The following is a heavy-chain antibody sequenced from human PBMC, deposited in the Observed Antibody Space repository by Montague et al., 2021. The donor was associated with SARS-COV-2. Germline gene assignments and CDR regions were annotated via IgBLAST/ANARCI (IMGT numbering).Heavy chain of an antibody. D-gene: IGHD4-23*01. CDR2: LSYDERNQ. Sequence: SLRLSCPASGFTLSSYWMHWVRQAPGKGLEWVALLSYDERNQYYADSVKGRFTITRDNSKTTLYLQMNSLTIDDTAVYYCAKGRTIIINSPFDYWGQGTPVTVSS. J-gene: IGHJ4*02. V-gene: IGHV3-30*18. CDR3: AKGRTIIINSPFDY. CDR1: GFTLSSYW.